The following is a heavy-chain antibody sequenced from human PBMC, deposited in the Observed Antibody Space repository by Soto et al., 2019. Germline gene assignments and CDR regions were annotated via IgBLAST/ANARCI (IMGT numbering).Heavy chain of an antibody. CDR2: IYSGGTT. CDR1: EFSVNSKY. D-gene: IGHD2-15*01. Sequence: EVQLVESGGGLVQPGGSLRLSCAASEFSVNSKYMSWVRLAPGKGLEWVSVIYSGGTTYYADSVKGRFIISSDNSKNTLYLQMNSLRAEDTAIYFWATSPASGGWFSHFDYWGQGTLVTVSS. CDR3: ATSPASGGWFSHFDY. V-gene: IGHV3-66*01. J-gene: IGHJ4*02.